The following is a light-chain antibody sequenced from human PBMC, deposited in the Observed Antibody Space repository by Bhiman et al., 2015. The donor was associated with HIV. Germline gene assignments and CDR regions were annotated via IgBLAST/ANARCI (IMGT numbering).Light chain of an antibody. V-gene: IGLV2-14*01. CDR2: EVS. J-gene: IGLJ2*01. CDR3: SSYTSSTGA. CDR1: SSDVGGYKY. Sequence: QSALTQPPSASGSPGQSVAISCTGSSSDVGGYKYVSWYQQHPGTAPKLIIYEVSKRPSGVSNRFSGSKSGNTASLTISGLQAEDEADYYCSSYTSSTGAFGGGTKLTVL.